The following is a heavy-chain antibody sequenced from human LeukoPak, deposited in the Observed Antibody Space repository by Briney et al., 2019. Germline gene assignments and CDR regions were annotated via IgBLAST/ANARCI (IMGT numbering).Heavy chain of an antibody. CDR3: ARVVAVAGSGEDY. J-gene: IGHJ4*02. V-gene: IGHV4-39*07. CDR1: GGSISSSSYY. Sequence: SETLSLTCTVSGGSISSSSYYWGWIRQPPGKGLEWIGSIYYSGSTYYNPSLKSRVTISVDTSKNQFSLRLSSVTAADTAVYYCARVVAVAGSGEDYWGQGTLVTVSS. D-gene: IGHD6-19*01. CDR2: IYYSGST.